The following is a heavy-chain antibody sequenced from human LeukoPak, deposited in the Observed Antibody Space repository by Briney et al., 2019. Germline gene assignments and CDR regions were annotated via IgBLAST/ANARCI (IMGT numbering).Heavy chain of an antibody. CDR1: GFTVSSNY. J-gene: IGHJ4*02. CDR3: ARDGYSSGYFDF. V-gene: IGHV3-53*01. D-gene: IGHD3-22*01. Sequence: GGSLRLSCAASGFTVSSNYMSWVRQAPGKGLEWVSVIYSGGSTYYADSVKGRFTISTDNSRNTLYLQMNSLRAEDTAVYYCARDGYSSGYFDFWGQGTLVTVSS. CDR2: IYSGGST.